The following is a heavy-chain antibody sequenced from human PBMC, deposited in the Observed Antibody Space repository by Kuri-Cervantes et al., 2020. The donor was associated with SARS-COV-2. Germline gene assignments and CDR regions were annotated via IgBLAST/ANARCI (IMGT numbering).Heavy chain of an antibody. CDR2: INWNGGST. D-gene: IGHD1-26*01. Sequence: GESLKISCAASGFTFSSYSMNWVRQAPGKGLEWVSGINWNGGSTGYADSVKGRFTISRDNAKNSLYLQMNSLRAEDTAVYYCAKERWSEVGATPFDYWGQGTLVTVSS. CDR1: GFTFSSYS. V-gene: IGHV3-20*04. CDR3: AKERWSEVGATPFDY. J-gene: IGHJ4*02.